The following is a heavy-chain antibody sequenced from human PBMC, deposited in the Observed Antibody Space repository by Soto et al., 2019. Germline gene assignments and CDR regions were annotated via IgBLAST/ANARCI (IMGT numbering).Heavy chain of an antibody. Sequence: QLQLQESGPGLVKPSETLSLTCTVSGGSISSSSYYWGWIRQPPGKGLEWIGSIYYSGSTYYNPSLKSRVTISVDTSKNQFSLKLSSVTAADTAVYYCARHVVNMVRGGWFDPWGQGTLVTVSS. V-gene: IGHV4-39*01. CDR2: IYYSGST. CDR3: ARHVVNMVRGGWFDP. D-gene: IGHD3-10*01. CDR1: GGSISSSSYY. J-gene: IGHJ5*02.